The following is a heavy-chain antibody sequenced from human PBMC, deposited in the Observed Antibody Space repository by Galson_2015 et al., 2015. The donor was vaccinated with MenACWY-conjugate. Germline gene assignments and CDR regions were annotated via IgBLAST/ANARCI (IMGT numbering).Heavy chain of an antibody. J-gene: IGHJ6*02. CDR3: AKHIAPYYYYGMDV. CDR1: GFTFSSYA. D-gene: IGHD6-13*01. CDR2: ISGSGGST. V-gene: IGHV3-23*01. Sequence: SLRLSCAASGFTFSSYAMSWVRQAPGRGLEWVSAISGSGGSTYYADSVEGRFTISRDNSKNTLYLQMNSLRAEDTAVYYCAKHIAPYYYYGMDVWGQGTTVTVSS.